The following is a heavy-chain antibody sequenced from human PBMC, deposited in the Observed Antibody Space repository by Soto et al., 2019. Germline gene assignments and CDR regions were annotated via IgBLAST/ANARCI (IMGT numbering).Heavy chain of an antibody. CDR1: GGSISSSSYY. CDR3: ARLSGGIAVTL. D-gene: IGHD6-19*01. V-gene: IGHV4-39*01. Sequence: SETLSLTCTVSGGSISSSSYYWGWIRQPPGKGLEWIGSIYYSGSTYYNPSLKSRVTITVDTSKNQFSLKLSSVTAADTAVYYCARLSGGIAVTLWGQGTLVTVSS. CDR2: IYYSGST. J-gene: IGHJ4*02.